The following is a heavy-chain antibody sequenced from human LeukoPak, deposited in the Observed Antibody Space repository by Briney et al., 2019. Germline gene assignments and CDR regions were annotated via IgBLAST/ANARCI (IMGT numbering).Heavy chain of an antibody. V-gene: IGHV1-2*04. D-gene: IGHD6-13*01. CDR3: ARAGYSSSWYLGGFDYYYGMDV. CDR1: GYTFNDYY. Sequence: ASVKVSCKTSGYTFNDYYIHWVRQAPGQGLEWMGWINPNSGGTNYAQKFQGWVTMTRDTSISTAYMELSRLRSDDTAVYYCARAGYSSSWYLGGFDYYYGMDVWGQGTTVTVSS. CDR2: INPNSGGT. J-gene: IGHJ6*02.